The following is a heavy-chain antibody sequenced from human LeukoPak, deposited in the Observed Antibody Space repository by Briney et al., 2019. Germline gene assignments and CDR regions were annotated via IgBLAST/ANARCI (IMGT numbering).Heavy chain of an antibody. CDR2: IYTSGST. CDR1: GGSISSYY. D-gene: IGHD6-13*01. CDR3: ARDSTGYSSSWYGLDY. V-gene: IGHV4-4*07. Sequence: SETLSLTRTVSGGSISSYYWSWIRQPAGKGLEWIGRIYTSGSTNYNPSLKSRVTMSVDTSKNQFSLKLSSVTAADTAVYYCARDSTGYSSSWYGLDYWGQGTLVTVSS. J-gene: IGHJ4*02.